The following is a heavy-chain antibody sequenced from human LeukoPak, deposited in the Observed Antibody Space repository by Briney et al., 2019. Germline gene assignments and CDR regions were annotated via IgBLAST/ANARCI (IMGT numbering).Heavy chain of an antibody. V-gene: IGHV3-53*01. CDR3: ARGSHVARGFDP. CDR1: GFTVSSNY. CDR2: IYSGGST. J-gene: IGHJ5*02. D-gene: IGHD5-12*01. Sequence: GGSLRLSCAASGFTVSSNYMSWVRQAPGKWLEWVSVIYSGGSTYYADSVKGRFTISRDNSKNTLYLQMNSLRAEDTAVYYCARGSHVARGFDPWGQGTLVTVSS.